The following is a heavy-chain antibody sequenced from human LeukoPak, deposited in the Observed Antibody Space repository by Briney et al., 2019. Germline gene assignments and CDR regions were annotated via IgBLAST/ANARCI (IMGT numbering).Heavy chain of an antibody. CDR3: ARVGHIVVVPAYPAGPPHPFDY. V-gene: IGHV4-34*01. CDR2: INHSGST. CDR1: GGSFSGYY. J-gene: IGHJ4*02. Sequence: SETLSLTCAVYGGSFSGYYWSWIRQPPGKGLEWIGEINHSGSTNYNPSLKSRVTISVDTSKNQFSLKLSSVTAADTAVYYCARVGHIVVVPAYPAGPPHPFDYWGQGTLVTVSS. D-gene: IGHD2-2*01.